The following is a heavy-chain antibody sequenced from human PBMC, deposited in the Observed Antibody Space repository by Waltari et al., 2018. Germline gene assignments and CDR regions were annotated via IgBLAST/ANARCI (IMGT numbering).Heavy chain of an antibody. V-gene: IGHV4-4*02. CDR1: RASPSNINL. CDR2: IHRTGSS. CDR3: ATSSFVAVLDS. Sequence: QVQLQESGPGLVKPSGTLSLTCGVPRASPSNINLWNWIRQAPGKGLEWLGEIHRTGSSNYNPSLKSRLTMSVDKSNSQVSMKLKSLTAADTAVYYCATSSFVAVLDSWGQGTLVTVSS. D-gene: IGHD6-19*01. J-gene: IGHJ4*02.